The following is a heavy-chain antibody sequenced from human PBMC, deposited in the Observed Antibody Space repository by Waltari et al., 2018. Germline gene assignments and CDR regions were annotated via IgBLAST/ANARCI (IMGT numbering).Heavy chain of an antibody. CDR2: IYYSGIT. J-gene: IGHJ6*02. CDR1: GGSISSSSYY. CDR3: ARMKKSSAKNYGMDV. V-gene: IGHV4-39*07. D-gene: IGHD6-19*01. Sequence: QLQLQESGPGLVKPSETLSLTCTVSGGSISSSSYYWGWIRQPPGKGLEWIGSIYYSGITYYNPSLKSRVTISVDTSKNQFSLKLSSVTAADTAVYYCARMKKSSAKNYGMDVWGQGTTVTVSS.